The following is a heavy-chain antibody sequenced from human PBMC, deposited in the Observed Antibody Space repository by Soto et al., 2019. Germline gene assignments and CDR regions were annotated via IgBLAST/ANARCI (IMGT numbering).Heavy chain of an antibody. CDR2: ISGSGGST. J-gene: IGHJ6*02. V-gene: IGHV3-23*01. CDR3: AKGFTMIEDYYYYGMDV. CDR1: GFTFSSYA. Sequence: GALILSCASSGFTFSSYAMSWVRQAPGKGLEWVSAISGSGGSTYYADSVKGRFTISRDNSKNTLYLQMNSLRAEDTAVYYCAKGFTMIEDYYYYGMDVWGQGTTVTVSS. D-gene: IGHD3-22*01.